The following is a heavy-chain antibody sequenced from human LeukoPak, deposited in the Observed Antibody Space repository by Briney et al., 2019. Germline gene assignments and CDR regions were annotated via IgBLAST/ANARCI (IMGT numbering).Heavy chain of an antibody. J-gene: IGHJ4*02. V-gene: IGHV4-34*01. CDR1: GGSINNHY. Sequence: AETLSLTCTVSGGSINNHYWSWIRQPPGKGREWIGEINHSGSTNYNPSLKSRVTISVDTSKNQFSLKLSSVTAADTAVYYCARDRYCSSTSCLPFDYWGQGTLVTVSS. D-gene: IGHD2-2*01. CDR3: ARDRYCSSTSCLPFDY. CDR2: INHSGST.